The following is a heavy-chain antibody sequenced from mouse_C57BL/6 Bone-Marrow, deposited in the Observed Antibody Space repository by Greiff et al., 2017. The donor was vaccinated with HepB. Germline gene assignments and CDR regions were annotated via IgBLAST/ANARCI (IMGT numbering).Heavy chain of an antibody. V-gene: IGHV14-4*01. Sequence: EVQLQQSGAELVRPGASVKLSCTASGLNIKDDYMHWVKQRPEQGLEWIGWIDPENGDTEYASKFQGKATITADTSSNTAYLQLSSLTSEDTAVYYCTRKGFTVFDYWGQGTTLTVSS. CDR1: GLNIKDDY. D-gene: IGHD1-1*01. CDR3: TRKGFTVFDY. CDR2: IDPENGDT. J-gene: IGHJ2*01.